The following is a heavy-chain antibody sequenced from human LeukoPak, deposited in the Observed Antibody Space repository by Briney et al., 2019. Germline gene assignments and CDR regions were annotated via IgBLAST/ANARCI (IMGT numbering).Heavy chain of an antibody. CDR2: IWSDASEK. V-gene: IGHV3-33*03. Sequence: GGSLRLSCAAAGFTFITYGMHWVRQAPGRGLEWVAIIWSDASEKYYGDSVKGRFTISRDNSNNTVSLQMNSLRAEDTAVYYCARRGSGTYNFDSWGQGTLVTVSS. J-gene: IGHJ4*02. D-gene: IGHD1-26*01. CDR3: ARRGSGTYNFDS. CDR1: GFTFITYG.